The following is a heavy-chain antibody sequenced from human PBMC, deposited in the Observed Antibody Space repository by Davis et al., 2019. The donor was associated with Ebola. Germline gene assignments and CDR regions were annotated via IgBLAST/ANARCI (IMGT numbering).Heavy chain of an antibody. CDR3: AKMHDYADNWFFDL. V-gene: IGHV3-7*01. J-gene: IGHJ2*01. CDR1: GFTFSSYW. Sequence: PGGSLRLSCAASGFTFSSYWMSWVRQAPGKGLEWVANIKQDGSAKYYVDSVKGRFTISRDNAKNSLYLQMNSLRAEDTAVYYCAKMHDYADNWFFDLWGRGTLVTVSS. CDR2: IKQDGSAK. D-gene: IGHD4-17*01.